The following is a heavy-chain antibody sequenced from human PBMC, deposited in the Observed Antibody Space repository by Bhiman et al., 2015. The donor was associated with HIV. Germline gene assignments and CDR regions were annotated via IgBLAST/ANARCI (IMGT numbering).Heavy chain of an antibody. CDR3: ARQLRLGELSFDY. CDR1: GFPFSHYT. J-gene: IGHJ4*02. CDR2: ISTSSSYI. D-gene: IGHD3-16*02. V-gene: IGHV3-21*03. Sequence: EVQVVESGGGLVKPGGSLRLSCAASGFPFSHYTMNWVRQAPGKGLEWVSSISTSSSYIYYADSVKGRFTISRDNAKHSLYLQMNSLRAEDTAVYYCARQLRLGELSFDYWGQGTLVTVSS.